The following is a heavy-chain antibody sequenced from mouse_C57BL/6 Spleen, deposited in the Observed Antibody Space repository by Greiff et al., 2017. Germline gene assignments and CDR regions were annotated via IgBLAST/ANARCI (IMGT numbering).Heavy chain of an antibody. V-gene: IGHV14-4*01. Sequence: EVKLMESGAELVRPGASVKLSCTASGFNIKDDYMHWVKQRPEQGLEWIGWIDPENGDTEYASKFQGKATITADTSSNTAYLQLSSLTSEDTAVYYCTTGGGNYVWGQGTLVTVSA. CDR3: TTGGGNYV. J-gene: IGHJ3*01. CDR2: IDPENGDT. D-gene: IGHD2-1*01. CDR1: GFNIKDDY.